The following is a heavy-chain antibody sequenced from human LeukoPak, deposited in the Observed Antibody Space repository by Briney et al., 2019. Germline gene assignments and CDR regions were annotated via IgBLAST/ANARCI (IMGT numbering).Heavy chain of an antibody. CDR3: ARDAAVLLWFGERRAFDI. J-gene: IGHJ3*02. V-gene: IGHV4-34*01. CDR2: INHSGST. D-gene: IGHD3-10*01. CDR1: GGSFSDYS. Sequence: PSETLSLTCAVYGGSFSDYSWNWIRQPPGKGLEWIGEINHSGSTNYNPSLKSRVTISVDTSKNQFSLKLSSVTAADTAVYYCARDAAVLLWFGERRAFDIWGQGTMVTVSS.